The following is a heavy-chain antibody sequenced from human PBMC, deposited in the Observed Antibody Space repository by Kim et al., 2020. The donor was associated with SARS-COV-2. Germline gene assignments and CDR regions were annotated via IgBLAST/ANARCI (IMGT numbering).Heavy chain of an antibody. Sequence: SETLSLTCTVSGGSISSSSYYWGWIRQPPGKGLEWIGSIYYSGSTYYNPSLKSRVTISVDTSKNQFSLKLSSVTAADTAVYYCARRRPYDSSLDYWGQGTLVTVSS. CDR1: GGSISSSSYY. J-gene: IGHJ4*02. D-gene: IGHD3-22*01. CDR2: IYYSGST. CDR3: ARRRPYDSSLDY. V-gene: IGHV4-39*01.